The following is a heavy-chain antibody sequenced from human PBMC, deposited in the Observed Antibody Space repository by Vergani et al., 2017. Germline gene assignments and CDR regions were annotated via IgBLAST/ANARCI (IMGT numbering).Heavy chain of an antibody. CDR2: ISYDGDDK. CDR3: AKSMEPWTVTTNYYFDY. Sequence: QVQLVEAGGGVVQPGRSLRLSCAASGFTFSTYAMHWVRQAPGKGLEWVAVISYDGDDKYYVDSVKGRFTISRDNSKNTLYLQMNSLRAEDTAVYYCAKSMEPWTVTTNYYFDYWGQGTLVTVSS. J-gene: IGHJ4*02. V-gene: IGHV3-30*18. D-gene: IGHD4-17*01. CDR1: GFTFSTYA.